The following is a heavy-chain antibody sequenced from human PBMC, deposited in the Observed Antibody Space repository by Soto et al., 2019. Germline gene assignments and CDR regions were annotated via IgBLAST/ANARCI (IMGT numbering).Heavy chain of an antibody. CDR1: GYTFTSYG. V-gene: IGHV1-18*01. J-gene: IGHJ5*02. D-gene: IGHD3-22*01. Sequence: ASVKVSCKASGYTFTSYGISWVRQAPGQGLERMGWISAYNGNTNYAQKLQGRVTMTTDTSTSTAYMELRSLRSDDTAVYYCARTRHGITMIVVVNWFDPWGQGTLVTVSS. CDR2: ISAYNGNT. CDR3: ARTRHGITMIVVVNWFDP.